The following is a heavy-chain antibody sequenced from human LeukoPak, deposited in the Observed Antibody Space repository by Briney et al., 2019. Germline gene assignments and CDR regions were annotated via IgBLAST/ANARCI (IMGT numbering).Heavy chain of an antibody. CDR3: AKERIVGGYRYGPFDH. CDR1: GFIFSTYA. Sequence: GGSLRLSCAASGFIFSTYAMHWVRQAPGKGLEYVSTISSNGGTTYYANSVKGRFTISRDNAKNSLYQQMNSLRAEDTALYYCAKERIVGGYRYGPFDHWGQGTLVTVSS. V-gene: IGHV3-64*01. D-gene: IGHD5-18*01. CDR2: ISSNGGTT. J-gene: IGHJ4*02.